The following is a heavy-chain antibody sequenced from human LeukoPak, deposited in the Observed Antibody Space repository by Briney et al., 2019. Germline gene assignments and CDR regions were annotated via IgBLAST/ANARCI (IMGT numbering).Heavy chain of an antibody. J-gene: IGHJ4*02. CDR1: GFTFGDYA. V-gene: IGHV3-49*04. CDR3: TRDGRRGYSYGYFDY. CDR2: IRSKAYGGTT. Sequence: PGGSLRLPCTASGFTFGDYAMSWVRQAPGKGLEWVGFIRSKAYGGTTEYAASVKGRFTISRDDSKSIAYLQMNSLKTEDTAVYYCTRDGRRGYSYGYFDYWGQGTLVTVSS. D-gene: IGHD5-18*01.